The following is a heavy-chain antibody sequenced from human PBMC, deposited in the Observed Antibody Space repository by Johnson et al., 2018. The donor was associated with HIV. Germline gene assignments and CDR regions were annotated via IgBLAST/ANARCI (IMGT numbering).Heavy chain of an antibody. V-gene: IGHV3-11*04. J-gene: IGHJ3*01. CDR1: GFTFSDYY. CDR3: ATRDPTYRPGAFDL. CDR2: ISSSGSTI. Sequence: GSLRLSCAASGFTFSDYYMSWIRQAPGKGLEWVSYISSSGSTIYYADSVKGRFIISRDNAKNSLYLQMNSLRAEDTAVYYCATRDPTYRPGAFDLWGQGTMVTVSS. D-gene: IGHD1-14*01.